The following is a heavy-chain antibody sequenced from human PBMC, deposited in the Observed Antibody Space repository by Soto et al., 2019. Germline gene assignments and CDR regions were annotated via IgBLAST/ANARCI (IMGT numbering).Heavy chain of an antibody. CDR1: GFTVSSNY. J-gene: IGHJ3*02. Sequence: EVQLVESGGGLVQPGGSLRLSCAASGFTVSSNYMSWVRQAPGKGLEWDSVIYSGGSTYYADSVKGRFTISRDNSKTTIYLQMNSMRAEDTAVYYCARDGAYAFDIWGQGTMVTVSS. CDR3: ARDGAYAFDI. CDR2: IYSGGST. D-gene: IGHD3-16*01. V-gene: IGHV3-66*01.